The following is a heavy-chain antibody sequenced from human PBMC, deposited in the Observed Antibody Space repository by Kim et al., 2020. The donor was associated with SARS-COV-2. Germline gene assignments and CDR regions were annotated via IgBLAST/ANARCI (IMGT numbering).Heavy chain of an antibody. Sequence: SETLSLTCTVSGDSISSGDYYWSWIRQPPGKGLEWIGYIDHSGKPNYNPSLKSQVGLSVDTPKSQFSLNLRSVTAADTAVYFCARGEIVVVPGATDHYYGMDVWGQGTTVTVSS. CDR3: ARGEIVVVPGATDHYYGMDV. J-gene: IGHJ6*02. D-gene: IGHD2-2*01. CDR1: GDSISSGDYY. CDR2: IDHSGKP. V-gene: IGHV4-30-4*01.